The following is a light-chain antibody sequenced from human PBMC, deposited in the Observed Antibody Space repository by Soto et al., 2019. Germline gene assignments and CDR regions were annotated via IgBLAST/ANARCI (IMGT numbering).Light chain of an antibody. CDR2: DAS. CDR1: QSISRY. CDR3: QQYNSFWT. J-gene: IGKJ1*01. V-gene: IGKV1-5*01. Sequence: DIQMTQSPSSLSASVGDRVTITCRASQSISRYLNWYQQKPGKAPKLLIYDASNLESGVPSRFSGSGSGTEFTLTISSLQPVDFATYYCQQYNSFWTFGQGTKVDIK.